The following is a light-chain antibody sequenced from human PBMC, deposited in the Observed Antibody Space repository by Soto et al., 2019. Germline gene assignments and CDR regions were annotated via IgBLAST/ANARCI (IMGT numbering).Light chain of an antibody. J-gene: IGKJ1*01. CDR2: WAS. CDR1: QSVFSTSSSKNY. CDR3: QQFNTTPHT. V-gene: IGKV4-1*01. Sequence: DIVMTQSPDSLAVSLGERATINCKSSQSVFSTSSSKNYLAWYQQKPGQRPRLLLYWASTRESGVPDRFSGSGSGTDFTLTFSSLQAEDAAVYYCQQFNTTPHTFGQGTKVEIK.